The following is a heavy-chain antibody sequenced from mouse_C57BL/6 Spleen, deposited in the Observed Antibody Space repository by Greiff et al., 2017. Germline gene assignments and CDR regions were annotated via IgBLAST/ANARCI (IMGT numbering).Heavy chain of an antibody. Sequence: VQLQQPGAELVMPGASVKLSCKASGYTFTSYWMHWVKQRPGQGLEWIGEIDPSDSYTNYNQKFKGKSTLTVDKSSSTAYMQLSSLTSEDSAVYYCARSRGSSYEWDFDVWGTGTTVTVSS. CDR3: ARSRGSSYEWDFDV. D-gene: IGHD1-1*01. J-gene: IGHJ1*03. CDR1: GYTFTSYW. V-gene: IGHV1-69*01. CDR2: IDPSDSYT.